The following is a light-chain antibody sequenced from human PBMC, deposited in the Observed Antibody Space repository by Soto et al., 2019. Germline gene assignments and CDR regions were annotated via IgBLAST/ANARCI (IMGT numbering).Light chain of an antibody. J-gene: IGKJ4*01. Sequence: DIVMTQSPDSLAVSLGERATINCKSSQRVLYSSNNKNYLAWYQQKPGQPPKLLIYWASTLESGVPDRFSGSGSGKDFTLTISSLQAEDVAVSYCQQYYSTPLTFGGGTQVEIK. CDR2: WAS. CDR3: QQYYSTPLT. CDR1: QRVLYSSNNKNY. V-gene: IGKV4-1*01.